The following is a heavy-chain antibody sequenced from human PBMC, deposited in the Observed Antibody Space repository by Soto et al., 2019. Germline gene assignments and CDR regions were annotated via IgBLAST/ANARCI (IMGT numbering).Heavy chain of an antibody. J-gene: IGHJ4*02. Sequence: EVQLLESGGGLVQPGGSLRLSCAASGITFSSYAMSWVRQAPGKGLEWVSGISGSGGSRNYADSVKGRFTISRDNSKNALYLQMNSLRVEDTAVYYCAEDKGDDWGQGTLVTVSS. V-gene: IGHV3-23*01. CDR1: GITFSSYA. CDR3: AEDKGDD. CDR2: ISGSGGSR.